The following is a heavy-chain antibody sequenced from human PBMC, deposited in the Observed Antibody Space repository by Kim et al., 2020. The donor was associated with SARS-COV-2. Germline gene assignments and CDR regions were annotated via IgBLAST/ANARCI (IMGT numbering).Heavy chain of an antibody. V-gene: IGHV3-64*01. CDR3: ARDNGPGVWGSYRCPDY. Sequence: GGSLRLSCAASGFTFSSYAMHWVRQAPGKGLEYVSAISSNGGSTYYANSVKGRFTISRDNSKNTLYLQMGSLRAEDMAVYYCARDNGPGVWGSYRCPDYWGQGTLVTVSS. CDR2: ISSNGGST. J-gene: IGHJ4*02. D-gene: IGHD3-16*02. CDR1: GFTFSSYA.